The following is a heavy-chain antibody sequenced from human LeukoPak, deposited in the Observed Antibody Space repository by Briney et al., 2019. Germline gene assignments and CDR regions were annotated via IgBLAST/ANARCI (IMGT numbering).Heavy chain of an antibody. D-gene: IGHD2-2*01. V-gene: IGHV3-7*01. CDR2: VKQDGSEK. CDR3: ARALDTSSSRYQPFEY. J-gene: IGHJ4*02. Sequence: PGGSLRLSCAVSGFTLSSYWMSWVRLAPGKGLEWVANVKQDGSEKYYVDSVKGRFTISRDNAKNSLFLQMNSLRAEDTAVYYCARALDTSSSRYQPFEYWGQGTLVTVSS. CDR1: GFTLSSYW.